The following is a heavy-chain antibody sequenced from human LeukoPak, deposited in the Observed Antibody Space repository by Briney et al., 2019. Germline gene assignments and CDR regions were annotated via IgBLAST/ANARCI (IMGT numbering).Heavy chain of an antibody. D-gene: IGHD2-2*01. CDR1: GFTFNNAW. J-gene: IGHJ4*01. Sequence: GGSLRLSCAGSGFTFNNAWMSGVRHAPGKRLEWVGRIQSKNDGGTTDYAAPVKGRFILSRDDSKDTLYLEMSSLETEDTAVYYCTTEDCISTKCYHFDHWGHGTLVTVYS. CDR2: IQSKNDGGTT. V-gene: IGHV3-15*01. CDR3: TTEDCISTKCYHFDH.